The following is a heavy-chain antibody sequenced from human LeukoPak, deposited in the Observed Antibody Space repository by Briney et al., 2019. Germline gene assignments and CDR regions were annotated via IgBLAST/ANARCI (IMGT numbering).Heavy chain of an antibody. D-gene: IGHD3-22*01. V-gene: IGHV3-48*03. Sequence: GGSLRLSWAASGFTFSSYEMNWVRQAPGEGLEWVSYISSSGSTIYYADSVEGRFTISRDNAKNSLYLQMNSLRAEDTAVYYCARENYYASSGYGMDVWGQGTTVTVSS. CDR3: ARENYYASSGYGMDV. CDR1: GFTFSSYE. CDR2: ISSSGSTI. J-gene: IGHJ6*02.